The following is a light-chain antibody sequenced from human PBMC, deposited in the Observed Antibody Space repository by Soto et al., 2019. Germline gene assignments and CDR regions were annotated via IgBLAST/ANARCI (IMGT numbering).Light chain of an antibody. CDR2: AAS. J-gene: IGKJ1*01. CDR1: QTIMTY. V-gene: IGKV1-39*01. CDR3: QQYKTYSRT. Sequence: DIQMTQSPSSLSASVGDEVTITCRASQTIMTYLNWYRLKPGKAPELLIYAASTLQSGVPSRFSGSGSGTDFTLTISCLQSEDFATYYCQQYKTYSRTFGQGTKVDI.